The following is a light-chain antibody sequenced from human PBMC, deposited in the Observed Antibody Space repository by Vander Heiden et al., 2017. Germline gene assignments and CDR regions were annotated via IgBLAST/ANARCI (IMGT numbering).Light chain of an antibody. V-gene: IGKV3-15*01. CDR1: QSISSN. Sequence: EIVMTQSPATLSVSPGERAALSCRASQSISSNLAWYQHKPGQAPRLLIYGASTRATGIPARFSGSGSGTEFTLTISSLQSEDFAVYFCQQYTNWPPALTFGGGTKVEIK. CDR2: GAS. J-gene: IGKJ4*01. CDR3: QQYTNWPPALT.